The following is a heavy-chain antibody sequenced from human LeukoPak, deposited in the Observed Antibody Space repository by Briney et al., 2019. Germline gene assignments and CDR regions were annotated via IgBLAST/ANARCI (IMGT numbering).Heavy chain of an antibody. J-gene: IGHJ6*02. Sequence: GESLKISCKGSGYSFTSYWIGWVRQMPGKGLEWMGIIYPGDSDTRYSPSFQGQVTISADKSISTAYLQWSSLKASDTAMYYYARGPPPAAVGYYYYGMDVWGQGTTVTVSS. CDR1: GYSFTSYW. CDR2: IYPGDSDT. D-gene: IGHD6-13*01. CDR3: ARGPPPAAVGYYYYGMDV. V-gene: IGHV5-51*01.